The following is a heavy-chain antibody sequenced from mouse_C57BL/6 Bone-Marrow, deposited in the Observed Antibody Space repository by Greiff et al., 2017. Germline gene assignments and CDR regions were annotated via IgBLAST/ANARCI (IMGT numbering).Heavy chain of an antibody. CDR1: GYTFTSYW. D-gene: IGHD1-1*01. Sequence: QVQLQQPGAELVRPGSSVKLSCKASGYTFTSYWMHWVKQRPIQGLEWIGNIDPSDSETHYNQKFKDKATLTVDKSSSTAYMQLSSLTSEASAVSDCSRGGSITTVSLCFDDWGTGTTVTVSS. CDR2: IDPSDSET. V-gene: IGHV1-52*01. J-gene: IGHJ1*03. CDR3: SRGGSITTVSLCFDD.